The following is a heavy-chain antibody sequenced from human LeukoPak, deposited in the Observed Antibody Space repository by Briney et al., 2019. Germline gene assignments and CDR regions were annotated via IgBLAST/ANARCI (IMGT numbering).Heavy chain of an antibody. Sequence: SGTLSLTCVVSGGSISSYYWSWIRQPPGKGLEWIGYIYYSGSTNYNPSLKSRVTISVDTSKNQFSLKLSSVTAADTAVYYCARGPAFDYWGQGTLVTVSS. V-gene: IGHV4-59*01. CDR2: IYYSGST. CDR1: GGSISSYY. CDR3: ARGPAFDY. J-gene: IGHJ4*02.